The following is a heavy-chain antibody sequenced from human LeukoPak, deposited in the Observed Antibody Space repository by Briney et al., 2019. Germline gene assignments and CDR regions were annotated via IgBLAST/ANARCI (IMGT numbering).Heavy chain of an antibody. Sequence: PSETLSLTCAVYGGSFSDYFWSWIRQPPGKGLEWIGEISHSGSTTYNPSLRSRVTISGDTSKKQFSLKLSSVTAADTAVYYCVTYYYGSSAPKRNYWGQGILVTVSS. J-gene: IGHJ4*02. CDR3: VTYYYGSSAPKRNY. V-gene: IGHV4-34*01. D-gene: IGHD3-22*01. CDR1: GGSFSDYF. CDR2: ISHSGST.